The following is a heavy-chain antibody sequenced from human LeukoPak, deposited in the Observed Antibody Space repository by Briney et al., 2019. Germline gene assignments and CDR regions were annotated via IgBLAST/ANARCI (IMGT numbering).Heavy chain of an antibody. J-gene: IGHJ6*03. CDR2: INHSGST. V-gene: IGHV4-34*01. D-gene: IGHD3-3*01. Sequence: SETLSLTCAVYGGSFSGYYWSWIRQPPGKGLEWIGEINHSGSTNYNPSLKSRVTISVDTSKNQFSLKLSSVTAAGTAVYYCARGGVVTIYYMDVWGKGTTVTVSS. CDR3: ARGGVVTIYYMDV. CDR1: GGSFSGYY.